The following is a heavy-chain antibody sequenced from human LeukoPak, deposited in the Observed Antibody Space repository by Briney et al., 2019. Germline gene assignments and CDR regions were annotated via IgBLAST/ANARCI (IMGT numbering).Heavy chain of an antibody. V-gene: IGHV4-39*01. D-gene: IGHD5-12*01. Sequence: SETLSPTCVVSGDSISSSTYYWGWIRQPPGKGLEWIGSIYYTGSTYYNPSLKSRVTISVDTSKNQLSLTLTSVTAADTAVYYCAKHKNSGVATSYYFDYWGQGTLVTVSS. J-gene: IGHJ4*02. CDR1: GDSISSSTYY. CDR3: AKHKNSGVATSYYFDY. CDR2: IYYTGST.